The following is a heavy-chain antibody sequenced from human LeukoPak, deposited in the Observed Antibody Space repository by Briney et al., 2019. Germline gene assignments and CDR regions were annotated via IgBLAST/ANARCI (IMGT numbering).Heavy chain of an antibody. CDR2: SYTSGST. CDR3: ARDEGYYGSGSYSFDY. V-gene: IGHV4-4*07. D-gene: IGHD3-10*01. Sequence: PSETLSLTCTVSGLPISCYFWSWIRQPAARGLAWIGRSYTSGSTNYKHPLKSRVTMSVDTSKNQFSLKLSSVTAADTAVYYCARDEGYYGSGSYSFDYWGQGTLVTVSS. CDR1: GLPISCYF. J-gene: IGHJ4*02.